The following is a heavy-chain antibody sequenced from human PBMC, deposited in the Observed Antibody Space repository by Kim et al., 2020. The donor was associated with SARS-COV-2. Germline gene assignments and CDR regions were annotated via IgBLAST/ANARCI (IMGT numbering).Heavy chain of an antibody. J-gene: IGHJ4*02. D-gene: IGHD2-8*01. CDR1: GFTFSSYA. CDR2: LGASGVST. V-gene: IGHV3-23*01. Sequence: GGSLRLSCAASGFTFSSYAMSWVRQAPGKGLEWVSGLGASGVSTYYADSVKGRFTISRDNPKNTLYLQLSSLRAEDTAVYYCARGTNGAYPALRYSDFWGQGALVTGSS. CDR3: ARGTNGAYPALRYSDF.